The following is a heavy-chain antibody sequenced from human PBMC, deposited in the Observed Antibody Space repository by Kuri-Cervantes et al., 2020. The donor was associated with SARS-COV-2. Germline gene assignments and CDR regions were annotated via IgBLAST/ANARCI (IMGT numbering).Heavy chain of an antibody. CDR2: IDSSSSII. CDR1: GFTFSDYS. CDR3: ARERYYSGHYGMDV. Sequence: GGSLRLSCAASGFTFSDYSTNWVRQAPGKGLEWVSYIDSSSSIIYYADSMKGRFTISRDNAKNSLSLQMNSLRAEDTAVYYCARERYYSGHYGMDVWGQGTTVTVSS. D-gene: IGHD3-10*01. J-gene: IGHJ6*02. V-gene: IGHV3-48*01.